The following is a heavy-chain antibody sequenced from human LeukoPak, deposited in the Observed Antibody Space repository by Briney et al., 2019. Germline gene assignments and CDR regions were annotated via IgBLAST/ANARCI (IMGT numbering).Heavy chain of an antibody. V-gene: IGHV4-61*02. D-gene: IGHD3-22*01. CDR1: GGSISSGSYY. CDR2: IYTSGST. J-gene: IGHJ6*04. Sequence: PSETLSLTCTVSGGSISSGSYYWSWIRQPAGKGLEWIGRIYTSGSTHYNPSLKSRVTISVDTSKNQFSLKLSSVTAADTAVYYCARGGYYSHLSMDVWGKGTTVTVSS. CDR3: ARGGYYSHLSMDV.